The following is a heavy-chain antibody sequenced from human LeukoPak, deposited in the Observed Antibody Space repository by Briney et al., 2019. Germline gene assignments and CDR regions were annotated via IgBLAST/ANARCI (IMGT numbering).Heavy chain of an antibody. J-gene: IGHJ4*02. V-gene: IGHV3-21*01. CDR3: ARADYGDYGVDY. Sequence: GRSLRLSCAASGFAFSSSNLNWFSQAPGKGLEWVSSITTDGYIYYADSLKGRFSLSRDNAKNSLYLQIISLRAEDTAVYCCARADYGDYGVDYWGQGTLVTVSS. CDR1: GFAFSSSN. CDR2: ITTDGYI. D-gene: IGHD4-17*01.